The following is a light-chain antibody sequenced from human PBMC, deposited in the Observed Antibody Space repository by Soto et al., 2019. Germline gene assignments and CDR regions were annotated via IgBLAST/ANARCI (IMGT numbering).Light chain of an antibody. CDR3: QQYNSYPWT. J-gene: IGKJ1*01. CDR2: DAS. CDR1: QSISNH. Sequence: DIQMTQSPSSLSASVEDRVIITCRASQSISNHLNWYQQKPGNAPKLLIYDASDLQSGVPSRFSGSGSGTEFTLTISSLQPDDFATYYCQQYNSYPWTFGQGTKVDI. V-gene: IGKV1-5*01.